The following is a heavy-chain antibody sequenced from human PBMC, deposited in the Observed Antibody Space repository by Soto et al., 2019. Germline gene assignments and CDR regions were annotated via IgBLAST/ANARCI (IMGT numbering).Heavy chain of an antibody. Sequence: GGSLRLSCAASGFMFSHYAMSWVRQAPGKGLQWVSAISGSGDSTSYADSVKGRFTISRDNSKNTLYLQMNSLRGEDTAVYFCAKENIVVVTSGDFDYWGQGTLVTVSS. V-gene: IGHV3-23*01. CDR2: ISGSGDST. CDR3: AKENIVVVTSGDFDY. CDR1: GFMFSHYA. D-gene: IGHD2-21*02. J-gene: IGHJ4*02.